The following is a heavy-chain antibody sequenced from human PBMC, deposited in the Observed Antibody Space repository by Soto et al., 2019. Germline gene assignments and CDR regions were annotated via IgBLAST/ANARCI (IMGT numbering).Heavy chain of an antibody. D-gene: IGHD3-16*01. CDR2: IYWDNDK. CDR3: AHREGADYVWGSYKDAFDI. J-gene: IGHJ3*02. CDR1: GFSLNTTAVG. Sequence: QITLKESGPTLVKPTQTLTLTCTFSGFSLNTTAVGVGWIRQPPGKALEWLALIYWDNDKRYNPSLKTRLTITKDTSKNQVVLKMTNMDPVDTATYFCAHREGADYVWGSYKDAFDIWGQGTMVTVSS. V-gene: IGHV2-5*02.